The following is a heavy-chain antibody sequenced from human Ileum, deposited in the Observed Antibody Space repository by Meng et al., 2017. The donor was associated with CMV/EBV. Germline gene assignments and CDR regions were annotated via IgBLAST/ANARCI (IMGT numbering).Heavy chain of an antibody. D-gene: IGHD1-14*01. CDR1: GGSISSNSYY. V-gene: IGHV4-39*07. Sequence: QMQPQESGPGLGKPSETLSLTCAVSGGSISSNSYYWGWIRQPPGKGLEWIANIYYSGSTYYNPSLKSRVTISVDASKNQFSLKLSSVTAADTAVYYCARGPSRTDFDYWGQGTLVTVSS. J-gene: IGHJ4*02. CDR2: IYYSGST. CDR3: ARGPSRTDFDY.